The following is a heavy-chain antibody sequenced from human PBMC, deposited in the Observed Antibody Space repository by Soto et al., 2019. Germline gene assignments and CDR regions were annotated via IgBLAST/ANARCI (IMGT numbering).Heavy chain of an antibody. J-gene: IGHJ4*02. CDR3: AKEWYARLDY. Sequence: QVQLVESGGGVVQPGRSLRLSCAASGFTFSSYGMHWVRQAPGKGLEWVAVISYDGSNKYYADSVKGRFTISRDNSKNTLYLQMNSLRAEDTAVYYCAKEWYARLDYWGQGTLVTVSS. CDR1: GFTFSSYG. D-gene: IGHD6-6*01. V-gene: IGHV3-30*18. CDR2: ISYDGSNK.